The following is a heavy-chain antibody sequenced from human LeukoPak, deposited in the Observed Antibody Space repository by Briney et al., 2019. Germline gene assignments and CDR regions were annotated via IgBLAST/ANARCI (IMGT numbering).Heavy chain of an antibody. CDR2: IKSDGST. Sequence: GGSLRLSCAASGFTFSSYWMHWVRQAPGKGLVWVSRIKSDGSTNYADSVKGRFTISRDNAKNTLSLQMNSLRAEDTGVYYCARAPCEIGGYYPEYFRHWGQGTLVTVSS. CDR3: ARAPCEIGGYYPEYFRH. D-gene: IGHD3-22*01. J-gene: IGHJ1*01. V-gene: IGHV3-74*01. CDR1: GFTFSSYW.